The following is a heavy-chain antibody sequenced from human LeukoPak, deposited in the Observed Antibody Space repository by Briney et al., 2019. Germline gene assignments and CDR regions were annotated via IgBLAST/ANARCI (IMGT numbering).Heavy chain of an antibody. D-gene: IGHD6-13*01. CDR3: ARKGTIAPTGASHFDY. V-gene: IGHV4-39*01. Sequence: SETLSVTSTLSRGSSSSSISTNYSNWVRQPPGKGLQWIGSIHYSGTTYYNPSLESRATISVDTSKNQFSVKLTSVTAADTAVYYCARKGTIAPTGASHFDYWGQGTLVTVSS. J-gene: IGHJ4*02. CDR2: IHYSGTT. CDR1: RGSSSSSISTNY.